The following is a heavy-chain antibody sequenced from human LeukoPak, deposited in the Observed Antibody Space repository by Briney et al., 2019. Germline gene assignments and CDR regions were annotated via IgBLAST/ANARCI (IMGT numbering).Heavy chain of an antibody. D-gene: IGHD3-10*01. Sequence: ASVKVSCKASGYTFTGYYMHWVRQAPGQGLEWMGWINPNSGGTNYAQEFQGRVTMTRDTSISTAYMELSRLRSDDTAVYYCAPSLWFGAINYWGQGTLVTVSS. CDR3: APSLWFGAINY. CDR1: GYTFTGYY. V-gene: IGHV1-2*02. J-gene: IGHJ4*02. CDR2: INPNSGGT.